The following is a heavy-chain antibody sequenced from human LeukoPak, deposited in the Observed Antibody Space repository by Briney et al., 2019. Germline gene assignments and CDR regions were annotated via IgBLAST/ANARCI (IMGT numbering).Heavy chain of an antibody. Sequence: KPSETLSLTCAVCGGSFSGYYWSWIRQPPGKGLEWIGEINHSGSTNYNPSLKSRVTISVDTSKNQFSLKLSSVTAADTAVYYFAARLGGYWGQGTLVTVSS. J-gene: IGHJ4*02. D-gene: IGHD3-16*01. CDR3: AARLGGY. V-gene: IGHV4-34*01. CDR2: INHSGST. CDR1: GGSFSGYY.